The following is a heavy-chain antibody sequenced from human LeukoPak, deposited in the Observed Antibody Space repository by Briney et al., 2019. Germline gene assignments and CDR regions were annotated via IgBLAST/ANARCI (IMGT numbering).Heavy chain of an antibody. Sequence: SETLSLTCTVSGGSISSYYWNWIRQPPGKGLDWIGYIYDNGITKYNPSLKSRVTISVDTSKNQFSLGLSSVTAADTAVYYCARGLEGIAAAGTEYWFDPWGQGTLVIVSS. J-gene: IGHJ5*02. CDR2: IYDNGIT. D-gene: IGHD6-13*01. CDR1: GGSISSYY. CDR3: ARGLEGIAAAGTEYWFDP. V-gene: IGHV4-59*01.